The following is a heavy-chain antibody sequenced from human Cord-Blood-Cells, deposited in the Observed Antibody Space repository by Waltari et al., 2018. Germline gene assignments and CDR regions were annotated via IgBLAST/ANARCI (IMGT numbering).Heavy chain of an antibody. D-gene: IGHD3-3*01. CDR2: IYYSGST. J-gene: IGHJ6*03. CDR3: ARGGGYDFWSGYYYYYYMDV. V-gene: IGHV4-39*01. Sequence: QLQLQESGPGLVKPSETLSLTCTVSGGSISSSSYYWGWIRQPPGKGLEWVGSIYYSGSTYYNPSLKGRVTISVDTSKNQFSLKLSSVTVADTAVYYCARGGGYDFWSGYYYYYYMDVWGKGTTVTVSS. CDR1: GGSISSSSYY.